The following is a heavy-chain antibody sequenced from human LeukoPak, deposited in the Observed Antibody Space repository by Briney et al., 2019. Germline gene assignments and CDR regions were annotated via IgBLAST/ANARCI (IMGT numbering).Heavy chain of an antibody. CDR1: GFTFDDYA. D-gene: IGHD3-22*01. V-gene: IGHV3-9*03. CDR3: AKEIGAGGVVVGNDAFDI. CDR2: ISWNSGSI. Sequence: PGGSLRLSCAASGFTFDDYAMHWVRQAPGKGLEWVSGISWNSGSIGYADSVKGRFTISRDNAKNSLYLQMNSLRAEDMALYYCAKEIGAGGVVVGNDAFDIWGQGTMVTVPS. J-gene: IGHJ3*02.